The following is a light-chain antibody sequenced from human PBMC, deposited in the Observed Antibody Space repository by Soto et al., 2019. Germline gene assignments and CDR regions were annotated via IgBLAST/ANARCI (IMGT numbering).Light chain of an antibody. J-gene: IGKJ1*01. V-gene: IGKV3-15*01. Sequence: EIVMTQSPATLSVSPGERATLSCRASQSVSNNLAWYQQKPDQAPRLLIYGASTRATGVPARFSGSGSGTEFTLTISSLQSEDFAVYFCQHYNNWPQTFGQGTKVEIK. CDR2: GAS. CDR1: QSVSNN. CDR3: QHYNNWPQT.